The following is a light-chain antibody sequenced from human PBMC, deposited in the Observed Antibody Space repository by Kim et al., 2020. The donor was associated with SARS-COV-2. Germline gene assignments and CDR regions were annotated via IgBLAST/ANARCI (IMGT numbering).Light chain of an antibody. CDR1: QNISNHQ. J-gene: IGKJ2*01. CDR2: GAS. V-gene: IGKV3-20*01. Sequence: FAPGQRAPLSCRASQNISNHQLAWYQHHPGQAPRLLIYGASLRVTGIPDRFSGSQSGTDFTLTITRLEPEDFAMYYCQQYGGSSFTFGQGTKLEIK. CDR3: QQYGGSSFT.